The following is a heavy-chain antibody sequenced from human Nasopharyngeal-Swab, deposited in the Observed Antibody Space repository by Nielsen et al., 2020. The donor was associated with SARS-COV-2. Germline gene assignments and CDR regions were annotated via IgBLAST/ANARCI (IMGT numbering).Heavy chain of an antibody. CDR1: GYTFTSYY. D-gene: IGHD2-15*01. V-gene: IGHV1-46*01. J-gene: IGHJ4*02. CDR3: ARLYCSGGSCYLRYFDY. Sequence: ASVKVSCKASGYTFTSYYMHWVRQAPGQGLEWMGIINPSGGSTSYAQKFQGRVTMTRDTSTSTDYMELSSLRSEDTAVYYCARLYCSGGSCYLRYFDYWGQGTLVTVSS. CDR2: INPSGGST.